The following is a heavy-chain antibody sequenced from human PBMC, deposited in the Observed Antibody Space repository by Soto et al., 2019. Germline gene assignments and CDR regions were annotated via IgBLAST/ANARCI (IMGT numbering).Heavy chain of an antibody. CDR2: ISGSGGST. J-gene: IGHJ4*02. V-gene: IGHV3-23*04. CDR3: AKDLIAGVGATGY. Sequence: EVQLVESGGGLVQPGGSLRLSCAASGFTLSGSWMSWVRQAPGKGLEWVSAISGSGGSTYYADSVKGRFTISRDNSKNTLYLQMNSLRAEDTAVYYCAKDLIAGVGATGYWGQGTLVTVSS. CDR1: GFTLSGSW. D-gene: IGHD1-26*01.